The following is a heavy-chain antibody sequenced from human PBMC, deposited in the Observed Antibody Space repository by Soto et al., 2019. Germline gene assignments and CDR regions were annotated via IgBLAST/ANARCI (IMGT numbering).Heavy chain of an antibody. CDR1: GFTFSGSW. D-gene: IGHD3-10*01. V-gene: IGHV3-74*01. CDR2: INGDGSGT. CDR3: ARGIFGSGTANDY. Sequence: DVQLVESGGGLVQPGGSLRLSCAASGFTFSGSWMHWVRQAPGKGLVWVSRINGDGSGTSYADFVKGRFTISRDDAKNTLFLQMNGLRAEYTAVYFCARGIFGSGTANDYWGQGTLVTVSS. J-gene: IGHJ4*02.